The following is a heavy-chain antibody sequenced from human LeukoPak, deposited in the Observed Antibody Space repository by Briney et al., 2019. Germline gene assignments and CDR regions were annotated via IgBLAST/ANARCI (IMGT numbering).Heavy chain of an antibody. V-gene: IGHV4-31*03. J-gene: IGHJ4*02. CDR1: GGSISSGGYY. Sequence: SQTLSLTCTVSGGSISSGGYYWSWIRQHPGKGLEWIGHIYYSGSTYYNPSLKSRVTISVDTSKNQFSLKLSSVTAADTAVYYCARQYFYGSGSYYPVGYWGQGTLVTVTS. CDR2: IYYSGST. D-gene: IGHD3-10*01. CDR3: ARQYFYGSGSYYPVGY.